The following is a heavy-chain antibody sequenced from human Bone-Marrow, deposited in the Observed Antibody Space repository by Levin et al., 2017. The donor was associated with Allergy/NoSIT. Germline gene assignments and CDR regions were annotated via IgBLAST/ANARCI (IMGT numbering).Heavy chain of an antibody. V-gene: IGHV5-51*01. D-gene: IGHD6-19*01. CDR3: ARVKQWLAIGGDYYYGMDV. CDR1: GYSFTSYW. CDR2: IYPGDSDT. J-gene: IGHJ6*02. Sequence: GGSLRLSCKGSGYSFTSYWIGWVRQMPGKGLEWMGIIYPGDSDTRYSPSFQGQVTISADKSISTAYLQWSSLKASDTAMYYCARVKQWLAIGGDYYYGMDVWGQGTTVTVSS.